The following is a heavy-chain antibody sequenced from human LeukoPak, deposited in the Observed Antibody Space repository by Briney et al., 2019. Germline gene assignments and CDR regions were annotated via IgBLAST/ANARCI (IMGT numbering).Heavy chain of an antibody. CDR2: ISGYNGHT. CDR3: ARSGHRRLHYDNLAFGM. V-gene: IGHV1-18*01. J-gene: IGHJ3*02. CDR1: GYTFTNYG. D-gene: IGHD3-22*01. Sequence: ASVKVSCKTSGYTFTNYGLTWVRLAPGQRPEWMGWISGYNGHTNYAQKFQGRVTMSRDTSTTTAYMELRSLGSDDTAIYYCARSGHRRLHYDNLAFGMWGQGTLVTVSS.